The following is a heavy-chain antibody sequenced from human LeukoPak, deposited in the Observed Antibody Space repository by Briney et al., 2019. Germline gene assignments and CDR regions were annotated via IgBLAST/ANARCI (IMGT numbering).Heavy chain of an antibody. Sequence: ASETLSLTCTVPGGSISSTSYYWGWIRQPPGKGLEWIGTIYYSGSTYYNPSLKSRVTISVDTSKNQFSLELSSVTAADTAVYYCARSPAGVWYFDLWGRGTLVTVSS. V-gene: IGHV4-39*01. CDR2: IYYSGST. J-gene: IGHJ2*01. CDR3: ARSPAGVWYFDL. D-gene: IGHD3-10*01. CDR1: GGSISSTSYY.